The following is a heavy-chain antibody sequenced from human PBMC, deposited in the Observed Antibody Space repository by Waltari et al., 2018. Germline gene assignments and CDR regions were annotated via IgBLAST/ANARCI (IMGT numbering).Heavy chain of an antibody. J-gene: IGHJ4*02. V-gene: IGHV3-21*01. Sequence: EVQLVESGGGLVKPGGSLRLSCAASGFTFSSYSMNWVRQAPGKGLEWVSSISSSSSYIYYAYSGKGRFTISRDNAKNSLYLQMNSLRAEDTAVYYCASPHYYDSSGSPDYWGQGTLVTVSS. CDR2: ISSSSSYI. D-gene: IGHD3-22*01. CDR1: GFTFSSYS. CDR3: ASPHYYDSSGSPDY.